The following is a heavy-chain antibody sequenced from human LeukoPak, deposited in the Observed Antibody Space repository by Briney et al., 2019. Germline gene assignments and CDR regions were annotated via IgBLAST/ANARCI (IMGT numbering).Heavy chain of an antibody. CDR3: ARDRSYVGFDY. CDR1: GFSFSNSW. D-gene: IGHD4-23*01. CDR2: ISTSSNI. J-gene: IGHJ4*02. Sequence: GGSLRLSCAASGFSFSNSWMHWVRQAPGKGLEWVSSISTSSNIYYADSVKGRFTVSRDNAKNSVYLQTNSLRAEDTAVYYCARDRSYVGFDYWGQGTLVTVSS. V-gene: IGHV3-69-1*01.